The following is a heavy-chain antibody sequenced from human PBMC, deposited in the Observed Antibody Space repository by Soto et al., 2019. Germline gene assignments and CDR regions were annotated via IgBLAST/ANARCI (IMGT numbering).Heavy chain of an antibody. J-gene: IGHJ4*02. CDR3: ARDLTVSSQESGYFDY. CDR2: IWYDGSNK. CDR1: GFTFSSYG. D-gene: IGHD3-9*01. Sequence: PGGSLRLSCAASGFTFSSYGMHWVRQAPGKGLEWVALIWYDGSNKYYADSVKGRFTISRDNSKNTLYLQMNSLRAEDTAVYYCARDLTVSSQESGYFDYWGQGTLVTVSS. V-gene: IGHV3-33*01.